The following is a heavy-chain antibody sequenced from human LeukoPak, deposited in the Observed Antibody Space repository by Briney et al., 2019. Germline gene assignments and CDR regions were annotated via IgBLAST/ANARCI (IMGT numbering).Heavy chain of an antibody. V-gene: IGHV3-30*02. Sequence: GGSLRLSCAASGFTFSNYGMYWVRQAPGKGLEWLAFIRIDGSSKYYADFVKGRFTISRDNSKTTLYLQMNSLRAEDTAVYYCAKEGGYSYGFGIGDDALDIWGQGTMVTVSS. D-gene: IGHD5-18*01. CDR1: GFTFSNYG. CDR3: AKEGGYSYGFGIGDDALDI. CDR2: IRIDGSSK. J-gene: IGHJ3*02.